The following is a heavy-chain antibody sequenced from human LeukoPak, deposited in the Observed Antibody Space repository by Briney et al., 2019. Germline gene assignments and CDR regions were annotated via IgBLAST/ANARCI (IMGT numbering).Heavy chain of an antibody. CDR3: ARDYDSSGYIDYYYYGMDV. D-gene: IGHD3-22*01. CDR2: ISSSSSTI. V-gene: IGHV3-48*04. CDR1: GFTFSSYS. J-gene: IGHJ6*02. Sequence: GGSLRLSCAASGFTFSSYSMNWVRQAPGEGLEWVSYISSSSSTIYYADSVKGRFTISRDNAKNSLYLQMNSLRAEDTAVYYCARDYDSSGYIDYYYYGMDVWGQGTTVTVSS.